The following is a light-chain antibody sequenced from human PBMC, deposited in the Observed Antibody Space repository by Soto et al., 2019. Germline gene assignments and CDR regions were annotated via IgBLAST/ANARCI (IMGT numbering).Light chain of an antibody. Sequence: QAVVTQPPSASGTPGQRVTISCSGSSSNIGSNTVNWYQQLPGTAPKPLIYDNDQRPSGVPDRFSGSKSGTSASLAISGLQSEDEADYYCAAWDDSLKWVFGGGTKLTVL. J-gene: IGLJ3*02. CDR2: DND. CDR1: SSNIGSNT. CDR3: AAWDDSLKWV. V-gene: IGLV1-44*01.